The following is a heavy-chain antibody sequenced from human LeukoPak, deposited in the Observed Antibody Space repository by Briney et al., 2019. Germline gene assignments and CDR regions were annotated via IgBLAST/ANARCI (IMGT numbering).Heavy chain of an antibody. CDR2: ITSSGSTI. Sequence: PGGSLRLSCAASGFTFSSYAMSWVRQAPGKGLEWVSYITSSGSTIFHADSVKGRFTISRDNAKNSLYLQMNSLRAEDTAFYYCARWLRGIAEEDGMDVWGQGTTVTVSS. CDR3: ARWLRGIAEEDGMDV. J-gene: IGHJ6*02. D-gene: IGHD6-13*01. CDR1: GFTFSSYA. V-gene: IGHV3-48*03.